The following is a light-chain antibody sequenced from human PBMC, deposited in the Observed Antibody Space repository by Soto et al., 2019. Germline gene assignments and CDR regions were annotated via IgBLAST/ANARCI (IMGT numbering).Light chain of an antibody. V-gene: IGLV2-8*01. CDR2: EVT. CDR1: RREVGAYKY. J-gene: IGLJ3*02. CDR3: TSYVGNDIWV. Sequence: QSALTQPPSASGSPGQSVTISCTETRREVGAYKYVSCYQQYPGKAPKLMIYEVTKRPSGVPDRFSGSKSGNTASLTVSGLQAEDEADYYCTSYVGNDIWVFGGGTKVTVL.